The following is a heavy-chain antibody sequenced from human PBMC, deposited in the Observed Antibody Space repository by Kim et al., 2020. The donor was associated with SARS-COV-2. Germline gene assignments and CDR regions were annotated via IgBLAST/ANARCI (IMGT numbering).Heavy chain of an antibody. D-gene: IGHD2-15*01. CDR3: AKSLGSDGYSFERGADH. V-gene: IGHV3-23*02. Sequence: KGRFTMSRDNSRKTLYLQMNSLRDEDTAIYYCAKSLGSDGYSFERGADHWGQGTLVTVSS. J-gene: IGHJ4*02.